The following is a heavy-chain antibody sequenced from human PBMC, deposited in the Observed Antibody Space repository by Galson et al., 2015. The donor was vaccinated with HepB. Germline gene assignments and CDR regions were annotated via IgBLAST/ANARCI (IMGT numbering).Heavy chain of an antibody. Sequence: ETLSLTCTVSGGSISSYYWSWIRQPPGKGLEWIGYIYYSGSTNYNHSLKSRVTISVDTSKNQFSLKVSSVTAADTAVYYCARASGWLQLRPRYFDYWGQGTLVTASS. D-gene: IGHD5-24*01. CDR1: GGSISSYY. CDR2: IYYSGST. CDR3: ARASGWLQLRPRYFDY. V-gene: IGHV4-59*01. J-gene: IGHJ4*02.